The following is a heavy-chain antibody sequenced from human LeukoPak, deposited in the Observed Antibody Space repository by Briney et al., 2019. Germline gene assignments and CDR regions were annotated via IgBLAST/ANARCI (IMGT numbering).Heavy chain of an antibody. Sequence: ASVKVSCKASGDTFISYAINWVRQATEQGLAWMGWMNPNSGNTGYAQKFQGRVTMTRNTSISTAYMELSSLRSEDTAVYYCARIAAEDIFDYWGQGTLVTVSS. CDR3: ARIAAEDIFDY. J-gene: IGHJ4*02. V-gene: IGHV1-8*01. D-gene: IGHD6-13*01. CDR1: GDTFISYA. CDR2: MNPNSGNT.